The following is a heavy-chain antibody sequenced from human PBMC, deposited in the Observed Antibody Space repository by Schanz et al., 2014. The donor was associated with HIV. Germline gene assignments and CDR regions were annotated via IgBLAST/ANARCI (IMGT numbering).Heavy chain of an antibody. V-gene: IGHV1-18*01. Sequence: QVQLVQSGAEVKKPGASVTVSCKASGYTFSNYGINWVRQAPGQGLEWMGWISGYIVNTNYAQNLQDRVTMTTDTLTSTVYMELRSLRSDDTAVYYCARGYCSGGTCYSGDYWGQGTLVTVSS. CDR2: ISGYIVNT. D-gene: IGHD2-15*01. J-gene: IGHJ4*02. CDR3: ARGYCSGGTCYSGDY. CDR1: GYTFSNYG.